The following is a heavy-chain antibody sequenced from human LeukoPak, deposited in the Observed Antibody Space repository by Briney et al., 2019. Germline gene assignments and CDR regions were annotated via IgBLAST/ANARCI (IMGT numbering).Heavy chain of an antibody. D-gene: IGHD3-22*01. Sequence: GGSLRLSCAASGFTFSSYSMNWVRQAPGKGLEWVSSISSSSSYIYYADSVKGRFTISRDNAKNSLYLQMNSLRAEDTAVYYCAREGDYYDSSGYSPDAFDIWGQGTMVTVSS. V-gene: IGHV3-21*01. CDR2: ISSSSSYI. CDR3: AREGDYYDSSGYSPDAFDI. CDR1: GFTFSSYS. J-gene: IGHJ3*02.